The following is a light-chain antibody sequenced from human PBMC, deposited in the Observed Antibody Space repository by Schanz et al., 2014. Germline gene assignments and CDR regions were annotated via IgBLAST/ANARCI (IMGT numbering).Light chain of an antibody. J-gene: IGKJ1*01. CDR3: QQYGTSPRT. Sequence: EIVMTQSPATLSVSPGERATLSCRASQSVSSNLAWYQQKPGQAPRLLIYGASSRATGIPDRFSGSGSGTDFTLTINRLEPEDFAAYYCQQYGTSPRTFGQGTKVEIK. CDR2: GAS. V-gene: IGKV3-20*01. CDR1: QSVSSN.